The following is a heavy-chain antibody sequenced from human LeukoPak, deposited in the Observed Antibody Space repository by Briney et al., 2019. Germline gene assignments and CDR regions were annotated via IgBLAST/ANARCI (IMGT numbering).Heavy chain of an antibody. Sequence: SETLSLTCTVSGGSISSSSYYWGWIRQPPGKGLEWIGSIYYSGTTHYSPSLESRVTISVDTPKNQFSLKLASVTAADTAIYYCAKGAGGFSYYNWFDPWGQGTLVTVSS. D-gene: IGHD5-18*01. CDR1: GGSISSSSYY. J-gene: IGHJ5*02. CDR3: AKGAGGFSYYNWFDP. V-gene: IGHV4-39*07. CDR2: IYYSGTT.